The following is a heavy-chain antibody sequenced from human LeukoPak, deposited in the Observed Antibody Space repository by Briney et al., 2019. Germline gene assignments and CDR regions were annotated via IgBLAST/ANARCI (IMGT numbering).Heavy chain of an antibody. Sequence: ASVKVSCKASGYTFTGYYMHWVRQAPGQGLEWMGWINPNSGGTNYAQKFQGRVTMTRDTSISTAYMELSRLRSDDTAVYYCARDSGIYYYMDVWGKGTTVTVSS. CDR1: GYTFTGYY. CDR2: INPNSGGT. CDR3: ARDSGIYYYMDV. J-gene: IGHJ6*03. D-gene: IGHD6-25*01. V-gene: IGHV1-2*02.